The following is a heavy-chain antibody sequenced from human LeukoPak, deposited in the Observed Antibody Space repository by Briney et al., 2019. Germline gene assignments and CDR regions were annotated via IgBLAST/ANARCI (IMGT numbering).Heavy chain of an antibody. J-gene: IGHJ4*02. Sequence: GGSLRLSCAASGLTFSSHGMHWVRQAPGKGLEWVAQIWYDGSDKYYADSVRGRFTITRDNAKNMLYLQMNSLGVEDTAVYYCTADGCGGTCYFDHWGQGALVTVSS. CDR1: GLTFSSHG. D-gene: IGHD2-15*01. CDR2: IWYDGSDK. CDR3: TADGCGGTCYFDH. V-gene: IGHV3-33*01.